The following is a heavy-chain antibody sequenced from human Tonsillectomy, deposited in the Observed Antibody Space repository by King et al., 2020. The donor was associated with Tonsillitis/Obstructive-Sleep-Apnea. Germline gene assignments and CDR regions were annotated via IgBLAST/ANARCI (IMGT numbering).Heavy chain of an antibody. D-gene: IGHD2-2*01. CDR1: GYTFTRHG. CDR2: ISGDNDNT. CDR3: AREAFCRSSSCYEAYYYMDV. J-gene: IGHJ6*03. Sequence: QLVQSGAEVKKPGASVKVSCKASGYTFTRHGISWVRQAPGQGLEWIGWISGDNDNTNYAQKVQGRVTMSTDISTRTAYMELRSLRSDDTAGYYCAREAFCRSSSCYEAYYYMDVWGKGTTVTVSS. V-gene: IGHV1-18*01.